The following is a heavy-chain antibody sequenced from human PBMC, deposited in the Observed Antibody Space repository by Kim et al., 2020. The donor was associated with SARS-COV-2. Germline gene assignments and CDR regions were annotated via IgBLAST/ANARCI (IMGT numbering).Heavy chain of an antibody. V-gene: IGHV3-66*01. CDR3: ARDSSGSYDY. Sequence: STYYADSEKGRFTISRDNSKNTLYLQMNSLRAEDTAVYYCARDSSGSYDYWGQGTLVTVSS. D-gene: IGHD1-26*01. CDR2: ST. J-gene: IGHJ4*02.